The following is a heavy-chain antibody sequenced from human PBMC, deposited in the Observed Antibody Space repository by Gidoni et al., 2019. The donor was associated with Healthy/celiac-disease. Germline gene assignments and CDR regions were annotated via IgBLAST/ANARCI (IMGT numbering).Heavy chain of an antibody. V-gene: IGHV1-69*06. D-gene: IGHD2-2*01. Sequence: QVQLVQSVAEVKKPGSSVKVSCKASGGTFSSYAISWVRQAPGQGLEWMGGIIPIFGTANYAQKFQGRVTITADKSTSTAYMELSSLRSEDTAVYYCARESGIVVVPAAPNWFDPWGQGTLVTVSS. J-gene: IGHJ5*02. CDR2: IIPIFGTA. CDR1: GGTFSSYA. CDR3: ARESGIVVVPAAPNWFDP.